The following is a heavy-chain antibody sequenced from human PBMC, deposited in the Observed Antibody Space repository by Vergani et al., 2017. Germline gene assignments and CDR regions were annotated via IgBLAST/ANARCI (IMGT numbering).Heavy chain of an antibody. CDR1: GYTFSNYY. Sequence: QVQVVQSGAEVKKSRASVKVSCKTSGYTFSNYYMHWVRQAPGQGLEWMGIINPSGGHTNYAQKFQGRVTMTRDTSTSTVYMELSSLRSEDTAIYYCARGDYGILTGYRYRGQGTLVTVSA. V-gene: IGHV1-46*03. CDR2: INPSGGHT. D-gene: IGHD3-9*01. CDR3: ARGDYGILTGYRY. J-gene: IGHJ4*02.